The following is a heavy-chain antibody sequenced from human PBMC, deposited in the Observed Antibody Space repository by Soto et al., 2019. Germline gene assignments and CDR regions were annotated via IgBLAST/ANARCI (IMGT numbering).Heavy chain of an antibody. J-gene: IGHJ3*02. V-gene: IGHV1-46*01. D-gene: IGHD1-26*01. CDR2: INPSGGST. CDR1: GYTFSNNY. CDR3: ARGTPVREWVLLHAFDI. Sequence: ASVKVSCKASGYTFSNNYIHWVRQAPGQGLEWMAIINPSGGSTTYALRFQGRVTMTSDTSTSTVYMDLSSLRFEDTAVYYCARGTPVREWVLLHAFDIWGQGTMVTVSS.